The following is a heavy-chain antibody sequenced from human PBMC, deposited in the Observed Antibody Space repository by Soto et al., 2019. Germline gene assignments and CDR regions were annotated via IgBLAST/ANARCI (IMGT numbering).Heavy chain of an antibody. Sequence: LRLSFAVSGITVSSYYMSWVRQASGKGLEWVSVIYAGTITYYADSVKGRFTIYRDNSKNTLNLEMNSLRVEDTAVYYCARIPYDNSGPIFHSWGQG. V-gene: IGHV3-53*01. CDR1: GITVSSYY. J-gene: IGHJ4*02. CDR2: IYAGTIT. CDR3: ARIPYDNSGPIFHS. D-gene: IGHD3-22*01.